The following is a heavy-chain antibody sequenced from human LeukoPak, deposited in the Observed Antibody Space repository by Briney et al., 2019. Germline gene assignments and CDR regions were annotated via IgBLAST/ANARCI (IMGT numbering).Heavy chain of an antibody. V-gene: IGHV4-4*02. J-gene: IGHJ3*02. D-gene: IGHD2-15*01. CDR2: IYHSGST. CDR3: ARDQCRGGSCYDDAFDI. CDR1: GGSISSSNW. Sequence: SETLSLTCAVSGGSISSSNWWSWVRQPPGKGLEWIGEIYHSGSTNYNPSLKSRVTISVDKSKNQFSLKLSSVTAADTAVYYCARDQCRGGSCYDDAFDIWGQGTMVTVSS.